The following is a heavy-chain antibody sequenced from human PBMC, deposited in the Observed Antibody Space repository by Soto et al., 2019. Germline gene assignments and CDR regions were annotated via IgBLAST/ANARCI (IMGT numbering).Heavy chain of an antibody. D-gene: IGHD6-19*01. CDR3: AKDGESRYSSGEFDY. J-gene: IGHJ4*02. CDR1: GFTFDDYT. V-gene: IGHV3-43*01. CDR2: ISWDGGST. Sequence: DVQLVESGGVVVQPGGSLRLSCAASGFTFDDYTMHWVRQAPGKGLEWVSLISWDGGSTYYADSVKGRFTISRDNSKNSLYLQMNSLRTEDTALYYCAKDGESRYSSGEFDYWGQGTLVTVSS.